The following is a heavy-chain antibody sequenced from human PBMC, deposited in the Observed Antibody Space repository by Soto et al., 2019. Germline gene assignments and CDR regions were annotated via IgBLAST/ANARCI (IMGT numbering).Heavy chain of an antibody. J-gene: IGHJ5*02. CDR2: MTPIYRTA. CDR3: TGNKWFGESPLFDP. Sequence: RASVKVSCKTSGGPLDVYGLNWVRQAPGQGLEWVGGMTPIYRTANYARKFQGRVTVTAEPSTDTAYMELFSLTSDDTAVYYCTGNKWFGESPLFDPWGQGTLVTVSS. V-gene: IGHV1-69*13. CDR1: GGPLDVYG. D-gene: IGHD3-10*01.